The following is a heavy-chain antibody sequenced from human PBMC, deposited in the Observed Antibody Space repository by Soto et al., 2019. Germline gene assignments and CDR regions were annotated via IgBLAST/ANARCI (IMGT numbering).Heavy chain of an antibody. V-gene: IGHV3-9*01. CDR2: ISWSSGSI. Sequence: PGGSLRLSCAASGFTFDDYAMHWVRQAPGKGLEWVSGISWSSGSIGYADSVKGRFTISRDNAKNSLYLQMNSLRAEDTALYYCAKDIAPQSPSYDYVWGGNDYWGQGTLVTVSS. D-gene: IGHD3-16*01. CDR1: GFTFDDYA. J-gene: IGHJ4*02. CDR3: AKDIAPQSPSYDYVWGGNDY.